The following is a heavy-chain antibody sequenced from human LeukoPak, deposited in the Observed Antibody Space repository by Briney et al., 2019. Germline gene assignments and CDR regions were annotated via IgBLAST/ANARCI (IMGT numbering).Heavy chain of an antibody. Sequence: RPRGSLRLSCAASGFTFDDYGMSWVRQAPGKGLEWVSGINWNGGSTGYADSVKGRFTISRDNAKNSLYLQMNSLRAEDTALYYCARDLPWEPYGDYWGQGTLVTVSS. J-gene: IGHJ4*02. CDR2: INWNGGST. D-gene: IGHD1-14*01. CDR1: GFTFDDYG. CDR3: ARDLPWEPYGDY. V-gene: IGHV3-20*04.